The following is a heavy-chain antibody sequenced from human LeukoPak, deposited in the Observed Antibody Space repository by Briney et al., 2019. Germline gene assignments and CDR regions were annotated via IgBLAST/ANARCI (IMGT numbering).Heavy chain of an antibody. Sequence: SQTLSLTCTVSGDSISSSDNYWSWIRHHPGKGLEWLGYIYYSGTTSYNPSLKSRLTISIDSSKNQFSLEVNSVTAADTAFYYCARVRGVITNYFDYWGQGILVTVSS. V-gene: IGHV4-31*03. J-gene: IGHJ4*02. CDR3: ARVRGVITNYFDY. CDR2: IYYSGTT. CDR1: GDSISSSDNY. D-gene: IGHD3-10*01.